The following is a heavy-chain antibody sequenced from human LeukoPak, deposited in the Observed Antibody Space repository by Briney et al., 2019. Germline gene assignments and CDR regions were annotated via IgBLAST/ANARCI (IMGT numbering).Heavy chain of an antibody. CDR3: ARSRIQLFPFDY. CDR1: GFTFSSYS. Sequence: PGGSLRLSCAASGFTFSSYSMNWVRQAPGKGLEWVSSISSSSNYIYYADSVKGRFTISRDNAKNSLYLQMNSLRAEDTAVYYCARSRIQLFPFDYWGQGTLVTVSS. D-gene: IGHD5-18*01. J-gene: IGHJ4*02. CDR2: ISSSSNYI. V-gene: IGHV3-21*01.